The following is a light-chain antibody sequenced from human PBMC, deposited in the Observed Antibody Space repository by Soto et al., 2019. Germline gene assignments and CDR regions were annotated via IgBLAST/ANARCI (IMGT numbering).Light chain of an antibody. Sequence: QSALTQPRSVSGSPGQSLTISCTGTSSDVGGYNYVSWYQQHPGKDPKLMIYDVTKRPSGVPDRFSGSKSGNTASLTISGLQSEDEADYYCCSHAGSYTYVFGTGTQVTVL. J-gene: IGLJ1*01. CDR3: CSHAGSYTYV. V-gene: IGLV2-11*01. CDR2: DVT. CDR1: SSDVGGYNY.